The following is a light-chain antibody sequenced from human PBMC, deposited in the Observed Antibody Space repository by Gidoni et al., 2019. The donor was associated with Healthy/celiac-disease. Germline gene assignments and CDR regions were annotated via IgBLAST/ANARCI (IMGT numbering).Light chain of an antibody. CDR3: QQYNNWPYT. CDR2: GAS. CDR1: QSVSSN. V-gene: IGKV3-15*01. Sequence: IVMTQSPATLSVSPGVRATLSCRASQSVSSNLAWYQQKPGQAPRLLIYGASTRATGIPDRFSGSGSGTEFTLTISRLQSEDFAVYYCQQYNNWPYTFGQGTKLEIK. J-gene: IGKJ2*01.